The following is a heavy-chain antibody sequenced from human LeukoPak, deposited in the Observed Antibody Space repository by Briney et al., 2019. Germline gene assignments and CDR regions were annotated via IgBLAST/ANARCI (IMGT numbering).Heavy chain of an antibody. CDR3: ARHRGQYNAHDAFDI. CDR1: GGSVSGHY. D-gene: IGHD1-14*01. Sequence: SETLSLTCTVSGGSVSGHYWSWIRQTPGKGLAWIGYILYSGSTRYNPSLGSRVTISVDTSKDLFSLTLTSVTAADTALYYCARHRGQYNAHDAFDIWGRGTLVAVSS. CDR2: ILYSGST. J-gene: IGHJ3*02. V-gene: IGHV4-59*08.